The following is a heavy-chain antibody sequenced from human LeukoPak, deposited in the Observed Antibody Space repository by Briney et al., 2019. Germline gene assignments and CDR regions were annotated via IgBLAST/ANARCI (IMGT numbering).Heavy chain of an antibody. CDR3: ARGVKPFGRITILGNYMDV. V-gene: IGHV1-46*01. CDR1: GYTLSNNY. D-gene: IGHD2-21*01. J-gene: IGHJ6*03. Sequence: ASVEVSCKASGYTLSNNYIHWVRQAPGQGLEWMGVINPSDVRTTYAEKFRGRVTLTGGTSTSTVHMELSSLTSEDTAAYYCARGVKPFGRITILGNYMDVWGKGATVTVSS. CDR2: INPSDVRT.